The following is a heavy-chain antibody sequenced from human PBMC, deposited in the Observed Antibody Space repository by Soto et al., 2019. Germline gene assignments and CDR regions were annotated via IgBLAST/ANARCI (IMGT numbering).Heavy chain of an antibody. CDR1: GFTFSDHA. V-gene: IGHV3-33*01. Sequence: QVQLVASGGGVVQPGTSLRLSCEASGFTFSDHAMHWVRQPPGKGLEWVAVVWFDGGNKFYTDSVKGRFTISRDNSKNRLFLQMNRLRVVDTAVYYCARAPAGDYTLYHYYTMDVWGQGTPVTVSS. CDR3: ARAPAGDYTLYHYYTMDV. D-gene: IGHD4-17*01. J-gene: IGHJ6*02. CDR2: VWFDGGNK.